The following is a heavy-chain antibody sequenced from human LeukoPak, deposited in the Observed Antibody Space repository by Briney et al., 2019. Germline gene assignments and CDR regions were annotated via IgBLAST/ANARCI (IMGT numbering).Heavy chain of an antibody. CDR1: GGSISSYY. Sequence: SETLSLTCTVSGGSISSYYWSWIRQPPGKGLEWIGYIYYSGSTNYNPSLKSRVTISVDTSKNQFSLKLSSVTAADTAVYYCARGGTRAARPVRGWFDPWGQGTLVTVSS. CDR2: IYYSGST. D-gene: IGHD6-6*01. J-gene: IGHJ5*02. CDR3: ARGGTRAARPVRGWFDP. V-gene: IGHV4-59*12.